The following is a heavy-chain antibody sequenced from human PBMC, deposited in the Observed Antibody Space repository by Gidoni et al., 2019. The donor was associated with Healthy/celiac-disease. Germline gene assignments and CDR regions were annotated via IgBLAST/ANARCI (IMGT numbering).Heavy chain of an antibody. J-gene: IGHJ5*02. CDR1: GFTFSSYG. CDR3: AREVFGYYDSSGYSHNWFDP. CDR2: IWYDGSNK. Sequence: QVQLVESGGGVVQPGRSLRLSCAASGFTFSSYGMHWVRQAPGKGLEWVAVIWYDGSNKYYADSVKGRFTISRDNSKNTLYLQMNSLRAEDTAVYYCAREVFGYYDSSGYSHNWFDPWGQGTLVTVSS. V-gene: IGHV3-33*01. D-gene: IGHD3-22*01.